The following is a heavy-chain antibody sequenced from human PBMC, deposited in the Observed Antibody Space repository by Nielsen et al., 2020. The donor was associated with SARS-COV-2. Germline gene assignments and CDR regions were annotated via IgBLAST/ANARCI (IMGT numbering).Heavy chain of an antibody. CDR3: ARGNGFGEPLGHYYYYYGMDV. CDR2: INAGNGNT. J-gene: IGHJ6*02. V-gene: IGHV1-18*01. D-gene: IGHD3-10*01. Sequence: WVRQAPGQRLEWMGWINAGNGNTKYSQKFQGRVTMTTDTSTSTAYMELRSLRSDDTAVYYCARGNGFGEPLGHYYYYYGMDVWGQGTTVTVSS.